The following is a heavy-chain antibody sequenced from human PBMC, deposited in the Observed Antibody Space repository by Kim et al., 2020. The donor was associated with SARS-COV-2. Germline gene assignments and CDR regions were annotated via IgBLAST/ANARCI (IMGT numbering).Heavy chain of an antibody. CDR3: LREWSAFDY. CDR1: GFSVSNYY. V-gene: IGHV3-74*01. D-gene: IGHD1-26*01. CDR2: ISDDGRST. Sequence: GGSLRLSCAVSGFSVSNYYMHWVRQAPGKGLVWVSDISDDGRSTRYADSVQGRFTISRDNAKNTLYLQMNSLRADDTAVYFCLREWSAFDYWGQGALV. J-gene: IGHJ4*02.